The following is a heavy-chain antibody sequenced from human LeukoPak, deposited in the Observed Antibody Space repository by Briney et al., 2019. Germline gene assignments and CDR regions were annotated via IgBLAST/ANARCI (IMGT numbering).Heavy chain of an antibody. J-gene: IGHJ4*02. CDR1: GFTFSAYW. D-gene: IGHD6-19*01. V-gene: IGHV3-74*01. CDR3: AGVKVAGTRSFDY. CDR2: INDDGSDS. Sequence: GGSLRLSCAASGFTFSAYWMHWVRQAPGKGLVWVGRINDDGSDSTYVDSVKGRFTISRDNAKNTLYLQMNNLRAEDTAVYYCAGVKVAGTRSFDYWGQGTLATVSS.